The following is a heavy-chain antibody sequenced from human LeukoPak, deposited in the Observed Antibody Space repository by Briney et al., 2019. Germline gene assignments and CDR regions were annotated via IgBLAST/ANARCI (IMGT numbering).Heavy chain of an antibody. Sequence: PSETLSLTCTVSGGSISSYYWSWIRQPPGKGLEWIGYIYYSGSTNYNPSLKSRVTISVDTSKNQFSLKLSSVTAADTAVYYCARHKSPYDSSGYYSSFDYWGQGTLVTVSS. CDR3: ARHKSPYDSSGYYSSFDY. CDR1: GGSISSYY. D-gene: IGHD3-22*01. V-gene: IGHV4-59*08. CDR2: IYYSGST. J-gene: IGHJ4*02.